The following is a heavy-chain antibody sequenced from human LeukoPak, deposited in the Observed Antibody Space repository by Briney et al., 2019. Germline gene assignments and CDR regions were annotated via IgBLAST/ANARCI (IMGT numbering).Heavy chain of an antibody. CDR3: AKLAASETGEGS. D-gene: IGHD6-13*01. J-gene: IGHJ5*02. Sequence: GASVKVSCKVSGYSFTSNYIHWVRQAPGQGLEWMGMIYPRDGSTSYAQRFQDRVTVTRDTSTSTVHMELSGLRSEDTAVYYCAKLAASETGEGSWGQGTLVTVSS. CDR1: GYSFTSNY. V-gene: IGHV1-46*01. CDR2: IYPRDGST.